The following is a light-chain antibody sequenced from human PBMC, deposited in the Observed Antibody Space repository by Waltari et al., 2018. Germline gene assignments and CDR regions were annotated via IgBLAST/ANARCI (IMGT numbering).Light chain of an antibody. V-gene: IGLV2-14*03. CDR1: RSDVGGYNY. CDR2: SVD. Sequence: QSALTQPASVSGSPGQSITISCTGTRSDVGGYNYVSWYQQHPGKAPKLMIYSVDNRPSGVSNRFSGSKSGNTASLTISGLQADDEADYYCTSYARISWVFGGGTKLSVL. J-gene: IGLJ3*02. CDR3: TSYARISWV.